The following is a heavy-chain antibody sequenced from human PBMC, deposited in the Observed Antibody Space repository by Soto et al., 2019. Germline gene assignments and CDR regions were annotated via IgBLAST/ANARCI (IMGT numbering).Heavy chain of an antibody. CDR1: GFTFSSYS. V-gene: IGHV3-21*01. J-gene: IGHJ6*02. CDR2: ISSSSSYI. Sequence: GGSLRLSCAASGFTFSSYSMNWVRQAPGKGLEWVSSISSSSSYIYYADSVKGRLTISRDNAKNSLYLQMNSLRAEDTAVYYCARDGGLFYYYYGMDVWGQGTTVTVSS. CDR3: ARDGGLFYYYYGMDV. D-gene: IGHD3-22*01.